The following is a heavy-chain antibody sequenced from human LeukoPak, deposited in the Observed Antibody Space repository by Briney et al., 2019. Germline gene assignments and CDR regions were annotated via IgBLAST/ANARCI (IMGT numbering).Heavy chain of an antibody. V-gene: IGHV3-21*01. CDR1: GFTFSSYA. CDR2: ISSGGTNI. Sequence: PGGSLRLSCAASGFTFSSYAMTWVRQAPGKGLEWVSCISSGGTNIYYADSVRGRFTISRDNAKNSLYLQMNSLRAEDTAVYYCARVGGYCSSISNCYGDYWGQGTLVTVSS. J-gene: IGHJ4*02. CDR3: ARVGGYCSSISNCYGDY. D-gene: IGHD2-2*03.